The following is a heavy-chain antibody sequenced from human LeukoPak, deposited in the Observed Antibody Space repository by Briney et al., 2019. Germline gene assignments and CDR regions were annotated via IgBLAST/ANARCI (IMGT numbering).Heavy chain of an antibody. J-gene: IGHJ1*01. CDR1: GGTFSSYA. Sequence: GSSVKVSCXASGGTFSSYAISWVRQAPGQGLAWMGGIIPIFGTANYAQKFQGRVTITTDESTSTAYMELSSLRSEDTAVYYCARSGSYRAEYFQHWGQGTLVTVSS. CDR3: ARSGSYRAEYFQH. D-gene: IGHD1-26*01. CDR2: IIPIFGTA. V-gene: IGHV1-69*05.